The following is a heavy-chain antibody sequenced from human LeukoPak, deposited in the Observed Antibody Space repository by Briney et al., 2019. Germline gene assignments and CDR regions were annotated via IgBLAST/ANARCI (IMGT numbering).Heavy chain of an antibody. CDR1: GASFRSYY. Sequence: SETLSLTCAVSGASFRSYYWSWIRQPPGKGLEWIGYIYHSGSTYYNPSLKSRVTISVDRSKNQFSLKLSSVTAADTAVYYCARPYDILTVGYFGLWGRGTPVTVSS. V-gene: IGHV4-59*08. J-gene: IGHJ2*01. D-gene: IGHD3-9*01. CDR3: ARPYDILTVGYFGL. CDR2: IYHSGST.